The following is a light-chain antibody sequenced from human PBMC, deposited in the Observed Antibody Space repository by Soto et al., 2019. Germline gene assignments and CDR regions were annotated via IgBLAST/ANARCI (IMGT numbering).Light chain of an antibody. CDR3: CSYPRSGTLI. CDR2: DVS. J-gene: IGLJ1*01. CDR1: SSDIGDYNY. V-gene: IGLV2-14*01. Sequence: QSALTQPASVSGSPGQSITISCVGTSSDIGDYNYVSWYQQHPGKVPKGIIYDVSNRPSGVSYRFSGSKSGNTASLTVSGLQAEDEADYYCCSYPRSGTLIFGTGTKVTVL.